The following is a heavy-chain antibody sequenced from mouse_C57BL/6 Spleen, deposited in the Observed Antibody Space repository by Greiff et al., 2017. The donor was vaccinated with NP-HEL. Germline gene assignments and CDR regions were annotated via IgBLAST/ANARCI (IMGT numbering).Heavy chain of an antibody. V-gene: IGHV14-2*01. D-gene: IGHD2-4*01. J-gene: IGHJ2*01. CDR1: GFNIKDYY. CDR3: AKMITTGRGVDY. Sequence: VQLKESGAELVKPGASVKLSCTASGFNIKDYYMHWVKQRTEQGLEWIGRIDPEDGETKYAPKFQGKATITADTSSNTADLQLSSLTSEDTAVYYCAKMITTGRGVDYWGQGTTLTVSS. CDR2: IDPEDGET.